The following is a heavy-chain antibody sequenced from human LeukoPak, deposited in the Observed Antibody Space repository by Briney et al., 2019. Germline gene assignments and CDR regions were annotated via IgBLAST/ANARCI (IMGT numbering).Heavy chain of an antibody. J-gene: IGHJ4*02. CDR3: ARARLTLAREVIIKADY. D-gene: IGHD3-10*01. CDR2: IKQDGSEK. V-gene: IGHV3-7*03. CDR1: GFSFSTYW. Sequence: GGSLRLSCAASGFSFSTYWMSCVRQAPGKGLQWVANIKQDGSEKNYVDSVKGRFTISRDNAKNSLYLQMNSLRAEDTAVYYCARARLTLAREVIIKADYWGQGILVTVSS.